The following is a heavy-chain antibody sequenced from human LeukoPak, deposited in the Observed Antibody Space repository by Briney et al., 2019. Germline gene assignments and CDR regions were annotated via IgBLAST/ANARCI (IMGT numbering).Heavy chain of an antibody. CDR1: GGSISSSSYY. J-gene: IGHJ5*02. CDR3: ARDPPPPHYIGYCSGGSCYSGSVDP. CDR2: IYHSGST. Sequence: SETLSLTCTVSGGSISSSSYYWGWIRQPPGKGLEWSGSIYHSGSTYYNPSLKSRVTISVDTSKNQFSLKLSSVTAADTAVYYCARDPPPPHYIGYCSGGSCYSGSVDPWGQGTLVTVSS. D-gene: IGHD2-15*01. V-gene: IGHV4-39*07.